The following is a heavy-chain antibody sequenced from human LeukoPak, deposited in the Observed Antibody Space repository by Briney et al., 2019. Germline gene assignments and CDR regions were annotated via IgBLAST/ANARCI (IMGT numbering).Heavy chain of an antibody. CDR2: IKQDGSEK. CDR3: AREEVDSGYVDYFDY. CDR1: GFTFSSNW. V-gene: IGHV3-7*01. Sequence: GGSLRLSCAASGFTFSSNWMSWVRQAPGKGLEWVANIKQDGSEKYYVDSVKGRFTISRDNAKNSLYLQMNSLRAEDTAVYYCAREEVDSGYVDYFDYWGQGTLVTVSS. J-gene: IGHJ4*02. D-gene: IGHD5-12*01.